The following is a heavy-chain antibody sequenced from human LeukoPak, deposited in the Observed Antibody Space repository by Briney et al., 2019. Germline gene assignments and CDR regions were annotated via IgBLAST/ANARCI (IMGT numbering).Heavy chain of an antibody. D-gene: IGHD1-26*01. V-gene: IGHV3-66*02. CDR3: AREKSGSYFPYYYGMDV. CDR2: IHSGGST. Sequence: SGGSLRLSCAASGFTVSSNYMSWVRQAPGKGLEWVSVIHSGGSTYYADSVKGRFTISRDNSKNTLYLQMNSLRAEDTAVYYCAREKSGSYFPYYYGMDVWGQGTTVTVSS. CDR1: GFTVSSNY. J-gene: IGHJ6*02.